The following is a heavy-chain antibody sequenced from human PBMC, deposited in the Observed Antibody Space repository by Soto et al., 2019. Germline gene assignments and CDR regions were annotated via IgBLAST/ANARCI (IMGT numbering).Heavy chain of an antibody. CDR2: ISSLSGNT. V-gene: IGHV1-18*04. CDR3: ARGTVTSGRWFGP. D-gene: IGHD4-17*01. Sequence: QVHLVQSETEVKEPGASVTVSCKTSHATFTGYTINWVRQAPGQGLEWLGWISSLSGNTYYARDFQGRLTMTTNTSATTAYMELRSLRSDDTAVYFCARGTVTSGRWFGPWGQGTLFTVSS. J-gene: IGHJ5*02. CDR1: HATFTGYT.